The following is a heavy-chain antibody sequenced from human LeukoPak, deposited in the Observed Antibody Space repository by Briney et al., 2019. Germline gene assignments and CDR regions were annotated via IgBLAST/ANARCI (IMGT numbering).Heavy chain of an antibody. CDR3: ARDPRLFHYGSGSYSYYFDY. J-gene: IGHJ4*02. CDR2: ISSSSSYI. D-gene: IGHD3-10*01. CDR1: GFTFSSCA. Sequence: PGGSLRLSCAASGFTFSSCAMSWVRQAPGKGLEWVSSISSSSSYIYYADSVKGRFTISRDNAKNSLYLQMNSLRAEDTAVYYCARDPRLFHYGSGSYSYYFDYWGQGTLVTVSS. V-gene: IGHV3-21*01.